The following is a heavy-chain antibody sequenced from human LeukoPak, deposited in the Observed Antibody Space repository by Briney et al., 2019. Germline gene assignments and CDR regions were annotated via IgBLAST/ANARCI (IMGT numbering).Heavy chain of an antibody. D-gene: IGHD3-10*01. J-gene: IGHJ5*02. CDR1: GGSISSYY. CDR3: ARDSGTTGEVRFDP. Sequence: SETLSLTCTVSGGSISSYYLSWIRQPAGKGLEWIGRIYGSVNTYNPSLKSRITLSLDTSKNQISLKMTSVTAADTALYYCARDSGTTGEVRFDPWGQGTLVTVSS. CDR2: IYGSVNT. V-gene: IGHV4-4*07.